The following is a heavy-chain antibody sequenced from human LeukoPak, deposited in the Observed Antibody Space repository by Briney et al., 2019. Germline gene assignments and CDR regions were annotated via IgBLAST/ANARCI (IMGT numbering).Heavy chain of an antibody. CDR3: ARHISVSYDAFDI. CDR2: INPNSGGT. D-gene: IGHD6-19*01. V-gene: IGHV1-2*02. J-gene: IGHJ3*02. Sequence: ASVKVSCKASGYSFTGYYIHWVRQAPGQGLEWMGWINPNSGGTNYAQKFQGRVTMTRDTSISTAYMELSKLRSDDTAVYYCARHISVSYDAFDIWGRGTTVTVSS. CDR1: GYSFTGYY.